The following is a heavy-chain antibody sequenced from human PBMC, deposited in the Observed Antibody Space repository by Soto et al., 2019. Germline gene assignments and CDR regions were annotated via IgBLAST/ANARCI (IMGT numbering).Heavy chain of an antibody. J-gene: IGHJ6*02. CDR3: ARIAASGRGWDV. Sequence: EVQLVESWGGLVQPGGSLRLSCVDSGFTFSSYWMSWVRQAPVKGLEWVGNIKQDGSEENYVDSVKGRFTISRDNAKNSMYLQMNSLRVEDTAVYYCARIAASGRGWDVWGQGTTVVVSS. D-gene: IGHD6-13*01. V-gene: IGHV3-7*01. CDR1: GFTFSSYW. CDR2: IKQDGSEE.